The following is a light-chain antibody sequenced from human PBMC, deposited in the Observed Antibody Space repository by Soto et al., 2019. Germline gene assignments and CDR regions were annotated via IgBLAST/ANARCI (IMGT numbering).Light chain of an antibody. V-gene: IGKV3-20*01. Sequence: ETVLTQSPGTLSLSPGERATLSCRASQTIRSNYLAWYRQTPGQAPILLIYGASNRATGIADRFSGSGSGTDFTLIISRLEPEDFALYYCQQYGISPWTFGQGTKVEIK. CDR3: QQYGISPWT. CDR2: GAS. J-gene: IGKJ1*01. CDR1: QTIRSNY.